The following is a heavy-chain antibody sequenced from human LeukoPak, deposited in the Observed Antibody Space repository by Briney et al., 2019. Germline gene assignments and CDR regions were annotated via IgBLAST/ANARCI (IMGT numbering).Heavy chain of an antibody. D-gene: IGHD5-24*01. CDR3: ARGRNIEMTTISGGSEY. CDR2: LNPNSGDT. V-gene: IGHV1-2*02. Sequence: ASVTVSRKASGYTFTDYYMHWVRQAPGQGLEWMGWLNPNSGDTNYAQKFQGRVSMTMDTSISTAYMDVSDLRSDDTAVYYCARGRNIEMTTISGGSEYRGQGTLVTVSS. CDR1: GYTFTDYY. J-gene: IGHJ4*02.